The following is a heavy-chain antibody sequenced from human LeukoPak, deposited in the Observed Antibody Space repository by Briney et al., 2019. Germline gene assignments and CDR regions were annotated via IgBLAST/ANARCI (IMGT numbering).Heavy chain of an antibody. J-gene: IGHJ4*02. CDR2: ISGSGGST. V-gene: IGHV3-23*01. Sequence: GGSLRLSCAASGFTFSSYAMSWVRQAPGKGLEWVSAISGSGGSTYYADSVKGRFTISRDNSKNTLYLQMNSLRAEDTALYYCASSKAGTFYYFDYWGQGTLVTVCS. CDR3: ASSKAGTFYYFDY. CDR1: GFTFSSYA. D-gene: IGHD2/OR15-2a*01.